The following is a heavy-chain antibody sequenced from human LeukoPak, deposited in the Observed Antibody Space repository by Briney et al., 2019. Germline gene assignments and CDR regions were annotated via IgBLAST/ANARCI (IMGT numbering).Heavy chain of an antibody. CDR2: IYTTGST. CDR3: ARGPPPDFDC. CDR1: GGSISDYY. V-gene: IGHV4-4*07. Sequence: NPSEILSLTCTVSGGSISDYYWSWIRQPAGKGLEWIGRIYTTGSTDYNPSLKSRVTMSVDTSKNQFSLKLSSVTAADTAVYYCARGPPPDFDCWGQGTLVTVSS. J-gene: IGHJ4*02.